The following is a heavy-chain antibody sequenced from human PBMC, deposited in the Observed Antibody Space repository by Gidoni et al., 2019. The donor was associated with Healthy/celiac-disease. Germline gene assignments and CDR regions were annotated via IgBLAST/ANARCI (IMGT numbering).Heavy chain of an antibody. V-gene: IGHV1-69*02. CDR2: IIPILGIA. J-gene: IGHJ3*02. CDR3: ASHTLGYYYDSSGYHHAFDI. D-gene: IGHD3-22*01. CDR1: GGTFSSYT. Sequence: QVQLVQSGAEVKKPGSSVKVSCKASGGTFSSYTISWVRQAPGQGLEWMGRIIPILGIANDAQKFQGRVTITADKSTSTAYMELSSLRSEDTAVYYCASHTLGYYYDSSGYHHAFDIWGQGTMVTVSS.